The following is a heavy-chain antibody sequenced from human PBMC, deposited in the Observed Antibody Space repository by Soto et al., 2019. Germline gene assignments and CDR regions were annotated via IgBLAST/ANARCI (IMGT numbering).Heavy chain of an antibody. D-gene: IGHD3-16*02. Sequence: GGSLRLSCAASNFTFSNAWMNWVRQAPGKGLEWVGRIKSKSDGGTTDYAAPVKGRFTISRDDSKNTLYLQMNSLKTEDTAVYYCTRHWFIMIMLGGAVVSQSIDAFDMWGQGTMVTVSS. J-gene: IGHJ3*02. CDR3: TRHWFIMIMLGGAVVSQSIDAFDM. V-gene: IGHV3-15*07. CDR1: NFTFSNAW. CDR2: IKSKSDGGTT.